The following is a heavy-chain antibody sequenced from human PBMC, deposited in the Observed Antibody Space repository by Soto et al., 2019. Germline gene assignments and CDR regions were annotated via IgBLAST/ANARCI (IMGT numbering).Heavy chain of an antibody. V-gene: IGHV1-69*13. CDR1: GGTFSSYA. J-gene: IGHJ6*02. Sequence: SVKVSCKASGGTFSSYAISWVRQAPGQGLEWMGGIIPIFGTANYAQKFQGRVTITADESTSTAYMELSSLRSEDTAVYYCARSGYSYGLNYYGMDVWGQGTTVTVSS. CDR3: ARSGYSYGLNYYGMDV. D-gene: IGHD5-18*01. CDR2: IIPIFGTA.